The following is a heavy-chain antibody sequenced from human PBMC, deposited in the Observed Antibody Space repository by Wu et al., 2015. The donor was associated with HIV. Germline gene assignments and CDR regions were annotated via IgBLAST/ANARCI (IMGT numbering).Heavy chain of an antibody. J-gene: IGHJ6*03. CDR3: ARDLDCSSTSCYTYYMDV. CDR2: INPSSGST. V-gene: IGHV1-46*01. Sequence: QVQLVQSGAEVKKPGASVKISCKASAYSFTDYYIHWVRQAPGHGLEWVGIINPSSGSTSYAQKFKGRVTMTRDTSTATAYMELSRLRSDDTAVYYCARDLDCSSTSCYTYYMDVWGKGTTVTVSS. CDR1: AYSFTDYY. D-gene: IGHD2-2*02.